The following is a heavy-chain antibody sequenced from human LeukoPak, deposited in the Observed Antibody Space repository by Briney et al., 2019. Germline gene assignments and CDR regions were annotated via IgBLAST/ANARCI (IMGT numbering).Heavy chain of an antibody. Sequence: GGSLRLSCLVSGFKFRDYGMHWVRQAPGKGLEWVAHISYDGATEHYADSVRGRFTVSRDDSKNTAYLQMDSLRPEDMASYFCAKVGFGFDYWGQGTVVTVSS. V-gene: IGHV3-30*18. D-gene: IGHD3-16*01. CDR1: GFKFRDYG. J-gene: IGHJ4*02. CDR2: ISYDGATE. CDR3: AKVGFGFDY.